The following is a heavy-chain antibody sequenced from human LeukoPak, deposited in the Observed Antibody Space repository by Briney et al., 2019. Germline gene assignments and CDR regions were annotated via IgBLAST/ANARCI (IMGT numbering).Heavy chain of an antibody. J-gene: IGHJ4*02. V-gene: IGHV3-66*01. CDR2: IYSGGST. CDR3: AKAPMTTVTTSDY. D-gene: IGHD4-17*01. CDR1: GFTVSSNY. Sequence: GGSLRLSCAASGFTVSSNYMSWVRQAPGKGLEWVSVIYSGGSTYHADSVKGRFTISRDNSKNTVYLQMNSLRAEDTAVYYCAKAPMTTVTTSDYRGQGTLVTVSS.